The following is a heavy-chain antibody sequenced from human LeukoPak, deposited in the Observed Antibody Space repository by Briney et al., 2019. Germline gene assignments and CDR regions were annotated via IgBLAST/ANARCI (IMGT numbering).Heavy chain of an antibody. CDR2: I. J-gene: IGHJ4*02. CDR1: GFTFNRNA. V-gene: IGHV3-23*01. D-gene: IGHD6-19*01. Sequence: PGGSLRLSCAASGFTFNRNAISWVRQAPGKRLEWVSTIDSVKGRFTISRDNSKNMLHLQMSSLTGEDTALYYCVRRGDASSGWGDHDYWGQGALVTVSS. CDR3: VRRGDASSGWGDHDY.